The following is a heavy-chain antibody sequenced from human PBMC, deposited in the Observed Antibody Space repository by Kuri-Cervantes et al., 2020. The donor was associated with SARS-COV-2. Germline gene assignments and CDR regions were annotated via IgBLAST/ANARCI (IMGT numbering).Heavy chain of an antibody. V-gene: IGHV3-23*01. D-gene: IGHD6-6*01. J-gene: IGHJ4*02. Sequence: GGSLRLSCAASGFTFSRYAMSWVRQAPGKGLEWVSAISGSCGSTYYADSVKDRFTISRDNSKNTLYLQMNSLRAEDTAVYYCAGVSRSSSYSLAARDYRGQGTLVTVSS. CDR3: AGVSRSSSYSLAARDY. CDR2: ISGSCGST. CDR1: GFTFSRYA.